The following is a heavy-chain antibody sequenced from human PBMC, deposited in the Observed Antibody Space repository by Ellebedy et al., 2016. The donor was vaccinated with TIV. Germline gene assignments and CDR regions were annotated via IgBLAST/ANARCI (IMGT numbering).Heavy chain of an antibody. V-gene: IGHV3-74*01. D-gene: IGHD3-10*01. Sequence: GESLKISCAASGFTFSSYWMHWVRQAPGKGLVWVSRINSDGSSTSYADSVKGRFTISRDNSKNTLYLQMNSLRAEDTAVYYCARFYRGEDGMDVWGQGTTVTVSS. CDR1: GFTFSSYW. J-gene: IGHJ6*02. CDR2: INSDGSST. CDR3: ARFYRGEDGMDV.